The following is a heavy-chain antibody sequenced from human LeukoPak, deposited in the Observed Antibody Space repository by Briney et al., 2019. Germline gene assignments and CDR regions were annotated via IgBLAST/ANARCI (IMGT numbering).Heavy chain of an antibody. CDR2: ISSSSSTI. D-gene: IGHD6-19*01. CDR1: GFTFSSYS. Sequence: GGSLRLSCAASGFTFSSYSMNWVRQAPGKGLEWVSYISSSSSTIYYGDSVKGRFTISRDNAENSLYLQMNSLRDEDTAIYYCVREGGSGWYSGWFDPWGQGTLVTVSS. V-gene: IGHV3-48*02. J-gene: IGHJ5*02. CDR3: VREGGSGWYSGWFDP.